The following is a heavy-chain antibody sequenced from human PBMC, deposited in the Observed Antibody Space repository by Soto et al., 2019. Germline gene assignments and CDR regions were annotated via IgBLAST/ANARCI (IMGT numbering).Heavy chain of an antibody. V-gene: IGHV4-30-2*01. CDR1: GGSVNSGGYS. J-gene: IGHJ5*02. D-gene: IGHD2-8*01. CDR2: ISPSGSP. CDR3: TRGVLA. Sequence: NPSETLSLTCSVSGGSVNSGGYSWSWIRQPPGKGLEWIGFISPSGSPAYNPSLKSRVTISVDRSINQTSLEISSATAADTAVYYCTRGVLAWGPGTLVTVSS.